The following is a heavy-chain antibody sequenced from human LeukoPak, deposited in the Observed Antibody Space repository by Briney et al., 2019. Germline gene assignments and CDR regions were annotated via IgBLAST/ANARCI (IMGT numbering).Heavy chain of an antibody. D-gene: IGHD6-13*01. Sequence: ASVKVSCKASGYTFTGYYMHWVRQAPGQGLEWMGWINPNSGGTNYAQKCQGRVTMTRDTSISTAYMELSRLRSDDTAVYYCASGKQQLVKRSPLAYWGQGTLVTVSS. CDR2: INPNSGGT. J-gene: IGHJ4*02. CDR1: GYTFTGYY. CDR3: ASGKQQLVKRSPLAY. V-gene: IGHV1-2*02.